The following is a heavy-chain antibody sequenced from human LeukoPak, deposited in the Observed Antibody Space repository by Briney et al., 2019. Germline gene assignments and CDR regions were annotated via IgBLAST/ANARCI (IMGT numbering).Heavy chain of an antibody. CDR2: IIPILGEP. CDR3: ARKGGLGTYGIFDY. Sequence: SVTVSCKASGGTFSSYTISWVRQAPGQGLEWMVRIIPILGEPDYAQKFQGRVTITADMSTSTAYMELSSLRSEDTAVYYCARKGGLGTYGIFDYWGQGTLVTVSS. CDR1: GGTFSSYT. V-gene: IGHV1-69*02. D-gene: IGHD3-10*01. J-gene: IGHJ4*02.